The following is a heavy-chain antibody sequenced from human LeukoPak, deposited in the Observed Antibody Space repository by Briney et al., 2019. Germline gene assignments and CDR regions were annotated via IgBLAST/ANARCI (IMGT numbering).Heavy chain of an antibody. V-gene: IGHV4-39*07. D-gene: IGHD1-26*01. J-gene: IGHJ5*02. CDR1: GGSISSSSYY. CDR2: IYYSGST. CDR3: ARVPDSGSYGRNWFDP. Sequence: SETRSLTCTVSGGSISSSSYYWGWIRQPPGKGLEWIGSIYYSGSTYYNPSLKSRVTISVDTSKNQFSLKLSSVTAADTAVYYCARVPDSGSYGRNWFDPWGQGTLVTVSS.